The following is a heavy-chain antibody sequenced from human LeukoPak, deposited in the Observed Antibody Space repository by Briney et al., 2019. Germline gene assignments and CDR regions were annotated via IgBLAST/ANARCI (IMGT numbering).Heavy chain of an antibody. Sequence: SETLSLTCIVSGGSISSGGYYWSWIRQPPGKGLEWIGYIYHSGSTYYNPSLKSRVTISVDRSKNQFSLKLTSVTAADTAVYYCARYSSSSLDYWGQGTLVTVSS. J-gene: IGHJ4*02. D-gene: IGHD6-6*01. CDR2: IYHSGST. CDR1: GGSISSGGYY. CDR3: ARYSSSSLDY. V-gene: IGHV4-30-2*01.